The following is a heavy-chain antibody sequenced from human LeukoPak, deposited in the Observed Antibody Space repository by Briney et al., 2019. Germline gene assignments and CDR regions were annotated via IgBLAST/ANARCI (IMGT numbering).Heavy chain of an antibody. Sequence: SETLSLTCTVSGGSISSYYWSWIRQPPGKGLEWIGYIYYSGSTNYNPSLKSRVTISVDTSKNQFSLKLSSVTAADTAVYYCARDLVGYCSSTSCQSYYYYMDVWGKGTTVTVSS. V-gene: IGHV4-59*12. CDR2: IYYSGST. CDR1: GGSISSYY. J-gene: IGHJ6*03. D-gene: IGHD2-2*01. CDR3: ARDLVGYCSSTSCQSYYYYMDV.